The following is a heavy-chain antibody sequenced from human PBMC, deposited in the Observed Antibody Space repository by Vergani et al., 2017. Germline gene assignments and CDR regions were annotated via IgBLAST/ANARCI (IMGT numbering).Heavy chain of an antibody. J-gene: IGHJ6*02. D-gene: IGHD6-19*01. V-gene: IGHV3-23*01. CDR3: AKRIAVAGRKYYGMDV. CDR1: GFTFSSYA. CDR2: ISGSGGST. Sequence: EVQLLESGGGLVQPGGSLRLSCAASGFTFSSYAMSWVRQAPGKGLEWVSAISGSGGSTYYADSVKGRFTISRDNSKNTLYLQMNSLRADDTAVYYCAKRIAVAGRKYYGMDVWGQGTTVTVSS.